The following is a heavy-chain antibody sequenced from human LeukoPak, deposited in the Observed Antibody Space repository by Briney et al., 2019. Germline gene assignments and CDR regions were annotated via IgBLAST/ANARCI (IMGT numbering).Heavy chain of an antibody. CDR2: INSDGSST. J-gene: IGHJ6*02. CDR1: GFTFSSYW. V-gene: IGHV3-74*01. Sequence: GGSLRLSCAASGFTFSSYWMHWVRQAPGKGLVWVSRINSDGSSTSYADSVKGRFTISRDNAKNTLYLQMNSLRAEDTAVCYCARGFPDYYYYGMDVWGQETTVTVSS. CDR3: ARGFPDYYYYGMDV.